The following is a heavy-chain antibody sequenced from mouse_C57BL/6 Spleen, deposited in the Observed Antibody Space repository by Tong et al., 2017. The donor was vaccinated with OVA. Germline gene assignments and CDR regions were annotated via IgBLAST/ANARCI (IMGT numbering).Heavy chain of an antibody. Sequence: VQLQESGAELVKPGASVKISCKASGYAFSSSWMNWVKQRPGKGLEWIGRIYPGDGDTNYNGKFKGKATLTADKSSSTAYMQLSSLTSEDSAVYFCARGVTAWFAYWGQGTLVTVSA. CDR2: IYPGDGDT. CDR1: GYAFSSSW. J-gene: IGHJ3*01. CDR3: ARGVTAWFAY. V-gene: IGHV1-82*01. D-gene: IGHD2-2*01.